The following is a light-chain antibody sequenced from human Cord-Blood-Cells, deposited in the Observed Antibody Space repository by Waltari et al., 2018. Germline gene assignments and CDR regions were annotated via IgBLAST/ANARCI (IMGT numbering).Light chain of an antibody. Sequence: QSALTQPRSVSGSPGQSVTISCTGTSSDVGGYNYVSWYQQHPGKAPKLMIYDVSKRPTGVPDLFSVSKSGNTASLTIAGLQAEDEADYYCCSYAGSYNWVFGGGTKLTVL. CDR2: DVS. CDR1: SSDVGGYNY. J-gene: IGLJ3*02. V-gene: IGLV2-11*01. CDR3: CSYAGSYNWV.